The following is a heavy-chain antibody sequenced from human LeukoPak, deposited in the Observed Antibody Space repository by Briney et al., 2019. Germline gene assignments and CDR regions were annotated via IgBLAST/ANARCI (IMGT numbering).Heavy chain of an antibody. CDR2: ISWNSGSI. CDR1: GFTFDDYA. D-gene: IGHD3-10*01. CDR3: AKGYYGSGSIRYYFDY. V-gene: IGHV3-9*01. Sequence: GRSLRLSCAASGFTFDDYAMHWVRHAPGKGLEWVSGISWNSGSIGYADSVKGRFTISRDNAKNSLYLQMNSLRAEDTALYYCAKGYYGSGSIRYYFDYWGQGTLVTVSS. J-gene: IGHJ4*02.